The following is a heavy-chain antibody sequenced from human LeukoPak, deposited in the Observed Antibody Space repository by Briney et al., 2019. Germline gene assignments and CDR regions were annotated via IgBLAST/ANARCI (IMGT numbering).Heavy chain of an antibody. V-gene: IGHV4-59*08. J-gene: IGHJ2*01. CDR3: ARLGDIVPRFSYWYFDL. D-gene: IGHD2-15*01. Sequence: SETLSLTCTVSVGAISRYYWSWIRQPPGKGLEWIGYIYYSGSTNYNPSLKSRVTISVDTSKNQFSLKLSSVTAADTAVYYCARLGDIVPRFSYWYFDLWGRGTLVTVSS. CDR1: VGAISRYY. CDR2: IYYSGST.